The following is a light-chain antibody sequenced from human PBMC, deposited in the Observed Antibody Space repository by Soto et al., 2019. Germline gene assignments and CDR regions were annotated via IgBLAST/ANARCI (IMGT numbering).Light chain of an antibody. CDR2: AAS. J-gene: IGKJ2*02. Sequence: DIQMTQSPSSLSASVGDRVTITCRASQSISSYLNWYQQKPGKAPKLLIYAASSLQSGVPSRFSGSGSGTDFTLTISSLQPEDFATYYFQQSYSTQWTFGQGTKLEIK. CDR1: QSISSY. CDR3: QQSYSTQWT. V-gene: IGKV1-39*01.